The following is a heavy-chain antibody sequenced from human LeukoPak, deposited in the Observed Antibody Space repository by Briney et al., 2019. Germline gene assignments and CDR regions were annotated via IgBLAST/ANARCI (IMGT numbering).Heavy chain of an antibody. CDR2: IWYDGSNK. CDR1: VFTFSSYG. J-gene: IGHJ4*02. D-gene: IGHD2-15*01. CDR3: ARDRGGSCHDY. Sequence: GGSLRLSCAASVFTFSSYGMQWVRQARSKGREWVAVIWYDGSNKCYADSVKGRFTISRDNSKNTLYLQMNSLRAEDTAVYYCARDRGGSCHDYWGQGTLVTVSS. V-gene: IGHV3-33*01.